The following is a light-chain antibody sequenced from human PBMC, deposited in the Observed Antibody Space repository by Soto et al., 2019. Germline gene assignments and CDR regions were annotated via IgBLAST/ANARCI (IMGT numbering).Light chain of an antibody. CDR2: DVS. J-gene: IGLJ1*01. CDR1: SSDFGGYNY. V-gene: IGLV2-14*01. CDR3: SSYTSSSTLDV. Sequence: QSALTQPASVSGSPGQSITISCTGTSSDFGGYNYVSWYQQHSGKAPKLMIYDVSNRPSGVSNRFSGSKSGNTASLTISGLQAEDEADYYCSSYTSSSTLDVFGTGTKVTVL.